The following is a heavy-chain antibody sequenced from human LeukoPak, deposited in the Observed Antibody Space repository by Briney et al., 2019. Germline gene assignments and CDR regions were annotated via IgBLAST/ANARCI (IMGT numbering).Heavy chain of an antibody. V-gene: IGHV3-23*01. J-gene: IGHJ5*02. CDR1: GFTFSSYA. D-gene: IGHD6-13*01. CDR2: ISGSGGST. CDR3: AKDGLIAAAGLLGVNWFDP. Sequence: GGSLRLSCAASGFTFSSYAMSWVRQAPGKGLEWVSAISGSGGSTYYADSVKGRFTISRDNSKNTLYLQMNSLRAEDTAVYYCAKDGLIAAAGLLGVNWFDPWGQGTLVTVSS.